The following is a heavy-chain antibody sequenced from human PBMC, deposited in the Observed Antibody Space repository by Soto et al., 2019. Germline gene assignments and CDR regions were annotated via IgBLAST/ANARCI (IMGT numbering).Heavy chain of an antibody. Sequence: PGGSLRLSCAASGFTFSSYAMHWVRQAPGKGLEWVAVISYDGSNKYYADSVKGRFTISRDNSKNTLYLQMNSLRAEDTAVYYCARVEYSSGYYTSYSYFDYWGQGTLVTVSS. D-gene: IGHD3-22*01. CDR1: GFTFSSYA. J-gene: IGHJ4*02. CDR3: ARVEYSSGYYTSYSYFDY. V-gene: IGHV3-30-3*01. CDR2: ISYDGSNK.